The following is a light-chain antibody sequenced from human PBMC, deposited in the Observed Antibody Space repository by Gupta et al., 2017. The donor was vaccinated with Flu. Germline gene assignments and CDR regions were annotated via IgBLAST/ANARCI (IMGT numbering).Light chain of an antibody. CDR2: DAS. Sequence: DIQMTQSPSSLSASVGDRVTITCQASQDISNWLTWYQQKPGKAPKLLIYDASTLETGVPSRFSGSGSGTDFTFTISSLQPEDIATYYCQQYDNPPGSFGQGTKVEIK. CDR1: QDISNW. J-gene: IGKJ2*04. V-gene: IGKV1-33*01. CDR3: QQYDNPPGS.